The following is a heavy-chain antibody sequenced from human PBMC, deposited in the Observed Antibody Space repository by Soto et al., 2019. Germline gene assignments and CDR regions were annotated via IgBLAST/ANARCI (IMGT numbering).Heavy chain of an antibody. CDR3: AKPPDLQWLVLPLA. V-gene: IGHV3-53*01. CDR2: IYSGGST. Sequence: GGSLRLSCAASGFTVSSNYMSWVRQAPGKGLEWVSVIYSGGSTYYADSVKGRFTISRDNSKNTLYLQMNSLRAEDTAVYYCAKPPDLQWLVLPLAWGQGTLVTVSS. D-gene: IGHD6-19*01. J-gene: IGHJ4*02. CDR1: GFTVSSNY.